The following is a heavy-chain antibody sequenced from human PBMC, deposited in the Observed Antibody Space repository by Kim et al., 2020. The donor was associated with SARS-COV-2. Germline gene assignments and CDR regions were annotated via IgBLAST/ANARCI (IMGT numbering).Heavy chain of an antibody. D-gene: IGHD1-1*01. CDR3: ARDGTTGTALDY. V-gene: IGHV1-69*13. Sequence: SVKVSCKASGGTFSSYAISWVRQAPGQGLEWMGGIIPIFGTANYAQKFQGRVTITADESTSTAYMEPSSLRSEDTAVYYCARDGTTGTALDYWGQGTLVTVSS. J-gene: IGHJ4*02. CDR1: GGTFSSYA. CDR2: IIPIFGTA.